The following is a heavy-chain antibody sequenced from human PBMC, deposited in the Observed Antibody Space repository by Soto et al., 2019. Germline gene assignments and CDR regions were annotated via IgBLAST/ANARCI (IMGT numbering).Heavy chain of an antibody. CDR2: ITTDKGKT. V-gene: IGHV1-18*01. Sequence: GASVKVSCKASGYTFTSYAMNWVRQAPGQGLEWMGWITTDKGKTTYAQKFQGRVTMTTDTSTSTAYMEMRSLRSDDTAVYYCATRSPAFDYWGQGTLVTSPQ. CDR1: GYTFTSYA. CDR3: ATRSPAFDY. J-gene: IGHJ4*02.